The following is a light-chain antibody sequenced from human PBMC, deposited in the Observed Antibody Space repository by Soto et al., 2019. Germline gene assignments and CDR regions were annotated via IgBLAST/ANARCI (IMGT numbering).Light chain of an antibody. V-gene: IGKV3-20*01. Sequence: EIVLTQSPGTLSLSPGERATLFCRASESVSSNYLAWYQQKPGQAPRLLIYGASSRATGIPDRFSGGGSGTDFTLTISRLEPEDFAVYYCQQYGTSSLTFGGGAKVEIK. CDR3: QQYGTSSLT. CDR1: ESVSSNY. CDR2: GAS. J-gene: IGKJ4*01.